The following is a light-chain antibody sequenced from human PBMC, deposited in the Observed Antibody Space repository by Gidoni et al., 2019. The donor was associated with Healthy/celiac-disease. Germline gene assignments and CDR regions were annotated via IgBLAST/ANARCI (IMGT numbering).Light chain of an antibody. V-gene: IGKV1-33*01. Sequence: IQMTQSPSSLSASVGDRVTITCQSSHDISNYLNWYQQKPGKAPKLLIYDASNFETGVPSRFSGSGSGTDFTFTISSLQPEDIATYYWQQYDNLPRTFGQGTKLEIK. CDR3: QQYDNLPRT. J-gene: IGKJ2*01. CDR1: HDISNY. CDR2: DAS.